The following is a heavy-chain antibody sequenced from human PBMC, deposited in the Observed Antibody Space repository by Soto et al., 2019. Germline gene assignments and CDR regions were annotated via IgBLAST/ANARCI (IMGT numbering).Heavy chain of an antibody. J-gene: IGHJ6*02. CDR3: AGGTDYRWVL. D-gene: IGHD4-4*01. CDR2: IHHSGST. CDR1: GGSITSYH. Sequence: PSETLSLTCIVSGGSITSYHWSWVRQPPGKGLEWIGEIHHSGSTNYNPSLRSRVTMSVDTSKNQFSLKLNSLTAADAAVYYCAGGTDYRWVLWGQGTTVTVSS. V-gene: IGHV4-34*01.